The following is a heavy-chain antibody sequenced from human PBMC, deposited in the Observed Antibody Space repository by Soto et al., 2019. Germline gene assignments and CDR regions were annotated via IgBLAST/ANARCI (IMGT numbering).Heavy chain of an antibody. CDR1: GGSISSGGYY. V-gene: IGHV4-31*03. CDR3: ARGGYCSSTSCYIPNWFDP. J-gene: IGHJ5*02. CDR2: IYYSGST. Sequence: SETQSLTCTVSGGSISSGGYYWSWIRQHPGKGLEWIGYIYYSGSTYYNPSLKSRVTISVDTSKNQFSLKLSSVTAADTAVYYCARGGYCSSTSCYIPNWFDPWGQGTLVTVSS. D-gene: IGHD2-2*02.